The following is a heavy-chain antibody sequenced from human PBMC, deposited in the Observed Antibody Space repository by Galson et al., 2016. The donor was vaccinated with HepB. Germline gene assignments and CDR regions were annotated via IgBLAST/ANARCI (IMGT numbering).Heavy chain of an antibody. D-gene: IGHD3-3*01. Sequence: SVKVSCKASGGTFSSYAISWVRQAPGQGLEWMGGIIPIFGTANYAQKFQGRVTMTRNTSISTAYMELSSLRSEDTAVYYCARRSFGVVSYGMDVWGQGTTVTVSS. J-gene: IGHJ6*02. CDR1: GGTFSSYA. CDR3: ARRSFGVVSYGMDV. V-gene: IGHV1-69*05. CDR2: IIPIFGTA.